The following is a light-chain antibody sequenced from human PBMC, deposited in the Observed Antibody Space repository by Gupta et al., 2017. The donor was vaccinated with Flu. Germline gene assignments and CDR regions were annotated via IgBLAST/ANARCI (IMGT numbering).Light chain of an antibody. J-gene: IGLJ2*01. CDR2: AND. V-gene: IGLV1-44*01. Sequence: QRVTISCSGSTSNIGSNTVNWFQHLPGTAPKLLIWANDQRPAGVPGRCAGYKSGTSAFLAISGLQSDDDAYYYCASWDDHHNGIFGGGTQLTV. CDR1: TSNIGSNT. CDR3: ASWDDHHNGI.